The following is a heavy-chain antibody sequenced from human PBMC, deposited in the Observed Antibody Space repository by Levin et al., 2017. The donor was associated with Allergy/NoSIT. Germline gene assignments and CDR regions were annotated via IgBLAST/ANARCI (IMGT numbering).Heavy chain of an antibody. CDR3: ASLGIVGATTSGSYFDY. CDR2: INHSGST. D-gene: IGHD1-26*01. Sequence: SCAVYGGSFSGYYWSWIRQPPGKGLEWIGEINHSGSTNYNPSLKSRVTISVDTSKNQFSLKLSSVTAADTAVYYCASLGIVGATTSGSYFDYWGQGTLVTVSS. J-gene: IGHJ4*02. CDR1: GGSFSGYY. V-gene: IGHV4-34*01.